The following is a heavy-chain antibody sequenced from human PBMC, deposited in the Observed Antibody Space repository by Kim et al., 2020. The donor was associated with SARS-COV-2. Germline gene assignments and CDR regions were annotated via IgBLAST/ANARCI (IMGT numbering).Heavy chain of an antibody. D-gene: IGHD6-13*01. CDR2: ISSDGART. CDR1: GFTFSRYW. V-gene: IGHV3-74*01. CDR3: TRNTSSPNPG. J-gene: IGHJ1*01. Sequence: GGSLRLSCAASGFTFSRYWMHWVRQVPGKGLVWVSHISSDGARTLYADFVRGRFTVSRDNAKNTLYLQMNSLRAEDTGLYYCTRNTSSPNPGWGHGTLVT.